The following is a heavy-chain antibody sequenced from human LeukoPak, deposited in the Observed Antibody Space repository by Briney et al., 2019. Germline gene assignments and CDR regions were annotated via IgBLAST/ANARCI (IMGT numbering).Heavy chain of an antibody. D-gene: IGHD2-8*02. V-gene: IGHV3-23*01. CDR3: AKAGGLGFNLYNFDY. CDR2: ISGSGGST. Sequence: GGSLRLSCAASGFTFSNFAMSWVRQAPGKGLEWVSAISGSGGSTYYADSVKGRFTISRDNSKNTLYLQMNSLRPEDTALYYCAKAGGLGFNLYNFDYWGQGTLVTVSS. CDR1: GFTFSNFA. J-gene: IGHJ4*02.